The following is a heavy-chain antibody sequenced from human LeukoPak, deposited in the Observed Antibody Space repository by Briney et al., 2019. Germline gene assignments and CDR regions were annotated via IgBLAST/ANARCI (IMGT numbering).Heavy chain of an antibody. CDR3: ASTDYYYDSSGYWT. V-gene: IGHV4-30-2*01. J-gene: IGHJ5*02. Sequence: SQTLSLTCAVSGGSISSGGYSWGWIRQPPGKGLEWIGYIYHSGSTYYNPSLKSRVTISVDRSKNQFSLKLSSVTAADTAVYYCASTDYYYDSSGYWTWGQGTLVTVSS. D-gene: IGHD3-22*01. CDR2: IYHSGST. CDR1: GGSISSGGYS.